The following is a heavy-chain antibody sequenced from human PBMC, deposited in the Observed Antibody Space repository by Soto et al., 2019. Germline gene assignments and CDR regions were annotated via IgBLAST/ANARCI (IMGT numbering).Heavy chain of an antibody. D-gene: IGHD1-26*01. CDR2: MSYDGSNE. CDR1: GFTYSHYA. CDR3: AKDGSHNFDY. J-gene: IGHJ4*02. V-gene: IGHV3-30*18. Sequence: QVPLVESGGGVVQPGRSLRLSCAASGFTYSHYAMHGVRQAPGKGLEWVALMSYDGSNEYYADSVKGRFTISRDNSKNTLYLQMNSLRAEDTAVYYCAKDGSHNFDYWGQGTLVTVSS.